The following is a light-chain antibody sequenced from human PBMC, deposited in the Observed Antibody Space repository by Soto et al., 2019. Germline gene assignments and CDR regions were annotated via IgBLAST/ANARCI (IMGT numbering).Light chain of an antibody. CDR1: QSVSSSY. Sequence: PGERATLSCRASQSVSSSYLAWYQQKPGQAPRLLIYDASSRATGIPDRFSGSGSGTDFTLTISRLEPEDFAVYYCQQYGSSPRTFGQGTKVEIK. CDR2: DAS. CDR3: QQYGSSPRT. V-gene: IGKV3-20*01. J-gene: IGKJ1*01.